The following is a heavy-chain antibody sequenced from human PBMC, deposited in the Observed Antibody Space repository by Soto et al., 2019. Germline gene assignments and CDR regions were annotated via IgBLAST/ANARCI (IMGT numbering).Heavy chain of an antibody. CDR2: TYYRSKWYN. V-gene: IGHV6-1*01. D-gene: IGHD3-10*01. CDR3: ARDRWFGAIYYYYGMDV. CDR1: WDSVSSNSAA. J-gene: IGHJ6*02. Sequence: SQTLSLTCAISWDSVSSNSAAWNWIRQSPSRGLEWLGRTYYRSKWYNDYAVSVKSRININPDTSKNQFSLQLNSVTPEDTAVYYCARDRWFGAIYYYYGMDVSGQGTTVTLCS.